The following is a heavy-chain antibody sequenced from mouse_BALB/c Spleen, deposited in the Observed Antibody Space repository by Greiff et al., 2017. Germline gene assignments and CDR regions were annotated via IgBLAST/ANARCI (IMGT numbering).Heavy chain of an antibody. V-gene: IGHV5-6*02. J-gene: IGHJ3*01. CDR2: ISSGGSYT. CDR1: GFTFSSYG. CDR3: ARDEVLAWFAY. Sequence: DVKLVESGGDLVKPGGSLKLSCAASGFTFSSYGMSWVRQTPDKRLEWVATISSGGSYTYYPDSVKGRFTISRDNAKNTLYLQMSSLKSEDTAMYYCARDEVLAWFAYWGQGTLVTVSA.